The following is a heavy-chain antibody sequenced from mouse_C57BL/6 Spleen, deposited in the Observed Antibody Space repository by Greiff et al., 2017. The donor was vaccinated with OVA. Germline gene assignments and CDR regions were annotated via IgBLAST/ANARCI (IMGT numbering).Heavy chain of an antibody. Sequence: QVQLKESGAELARPGASVKMSCKASGYTFTSYTMHWVKQRPGQGLEWIGYINPSSGYTKYNQKFKDKATLTADKSSSTAYMQLSSLTSEDSAVYYCARHSNDGGDWFAYWGQGTLVTVSA. CDR2: INPSSGYT. CDR3: ARHSNDGGDWFAY. V-gene: IGHV1-4*01. J-gene: IGHJ3*01. D-gene: IGHD2-12*01. CDR1: GYTFTSYT.